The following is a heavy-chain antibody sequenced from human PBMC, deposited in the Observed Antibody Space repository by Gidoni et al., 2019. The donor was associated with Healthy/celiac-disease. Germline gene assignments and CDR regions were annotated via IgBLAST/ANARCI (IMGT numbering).Heavy chain of an antibody. CDR3: ARARGDTAMVTSFFDY. CDR2: IKQDGSEK. J-gene: IGHJ4*02. D-gene: IGHD5-18*01. V-gene: IGHV3-7*01. Sequence: EVQLVESGGGLVQPGGSLRLSCAASGFPFSSYWVSWVRQAPGKGLEWVANIKQDGSEKYYVDSLKGRFTISRDNAKNSLYLQMNSLRAEDTAVYYCARARGDTAMVTSFFDYWGQGTLVTVSS. CDR1: GFPFSSYW.